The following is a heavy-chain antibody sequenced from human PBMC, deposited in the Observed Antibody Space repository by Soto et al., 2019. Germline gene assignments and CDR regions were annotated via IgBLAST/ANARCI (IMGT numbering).Heavy chain of an antibody. Sequence: ASVKVSCKASGYTFTSYGISWVRQAPGQGLEWMGWISAYNGNTNYAQKLQGRVTMTTDTSTSTAYMELRSLRSDDTAVYYCARDYEQFVPNRGNRDFDYWGQGTLVTVSS. J-gene: IGHJ4*02. CDR3: ARDYEQFVPNRGNRDFDY. CDR2: ISAYNGNT. V-gene: IGHV1-18*01. D-gene: IGHD6-6*01. CDR1: GYTFTSYG.